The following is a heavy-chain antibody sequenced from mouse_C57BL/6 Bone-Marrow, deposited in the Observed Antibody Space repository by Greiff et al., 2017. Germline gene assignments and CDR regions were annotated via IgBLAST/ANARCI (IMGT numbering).Heavy chain of an antibody. CDR3: ARSWAWFAY. D-gene: IGHD4-1*01. Sequence: EVHLVESGGGLVKPGGSLKLSCAASGFTFSSYTMSWVRQTPEKRLEWVATISGGGGNTYYPDSVKGRFTISRDNAKNTLYLQMSSLRSEDTAVYYCARSWAWFAYWGQGTLVTVSA. CDR1: GFTFSSYT. V-gene: IGHV5-9*04. CDR2: ISGGGGNT. J-gene: IGHJ3*01.